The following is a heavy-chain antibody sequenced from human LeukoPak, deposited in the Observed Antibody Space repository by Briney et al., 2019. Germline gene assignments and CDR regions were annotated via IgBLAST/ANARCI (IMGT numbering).Heavy chain of an antibody. Sequence: GGSLRLSCAPPGFTFSSYWMHWVRQAPGEGLVWVSRFNCDGSSTSYADSGKGRFTISRDNAKNTLYLQMNSLRAEDTAVYYCAREGQQWLVSNDAFDIWGQGTMVTVSS. CDR3: AREGQQWLVSNDAFDI. CDR1: GFTFSSYW. CDR2: FNCDGSST. V-gene: IGHV3-74*01. D-gene: IGHD6-19*01. J-gene: IGHJ3*02.